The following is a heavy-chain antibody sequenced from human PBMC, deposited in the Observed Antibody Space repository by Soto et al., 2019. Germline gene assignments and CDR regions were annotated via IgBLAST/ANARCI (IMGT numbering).Heavy chain of an antibody. Sequence: HVTLKESGPVLVKPTETLTLTCTVSGFSLSNGKVGVSWIRQPPGKALEWLAHIFSNDEKSYRTSLKSRLTISEDTAKIQVFLTMTNVDPVDTATYYCARILFGRSVAGGYFYMDVWGKGTTVTVSS. V-gene: IGHV2-26*01. J-gene: IGHJ6*03. CDR1: GFSLSNGKVG. CDR3: ARILFGRSVAGGYFYMDV. D-gene: IGHD6-19*01. CDR2: IFSNDEK.